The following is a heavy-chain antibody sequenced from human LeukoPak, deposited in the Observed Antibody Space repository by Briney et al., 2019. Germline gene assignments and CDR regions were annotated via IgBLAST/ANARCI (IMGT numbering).Heavy chain of an antibody. D-gene: IGHD2-21*02. Sequence: GASVKVSCKAFGYTFTAYYMHWVRQAPGQGLEWMGWINLYSGGTNYAQKFQGRVTMTRDTSISAAYMELDRLGSDDTAVYYCARVAGGDWYYLDLWGQGSLVTVSS. CDR2: INLYSGGT. CDR3: ARVAGGDWYYLDL. J-gene: IGHJ5*02. CDR1: GYTFTAYY. V-gene: IGHV1-2*02.